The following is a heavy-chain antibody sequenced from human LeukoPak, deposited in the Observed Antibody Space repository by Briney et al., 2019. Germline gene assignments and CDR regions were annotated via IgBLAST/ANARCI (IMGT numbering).Heavy chain of an antibody. D-gene: IGHD3-22*01. CDR3: AVMHPEYDGSGYWVQ. Sequence: PGESLRLSCAASGISISSYAMSWVRQAPGKGLEGVSGISISGGSTSYADSVKGRFTISSDNHSNTLYMNTKSLRAEDPAVYYCAVMHPEYDGSGYWVQWGQGTLVTVSS. CDR1: GISISSYA. V-gene: IGHV3-23*01. J-gene: IGHJ4*02. CDR2: ISISGGST.